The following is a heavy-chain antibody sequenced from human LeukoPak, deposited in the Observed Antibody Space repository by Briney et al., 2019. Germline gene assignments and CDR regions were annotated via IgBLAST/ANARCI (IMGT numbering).Heavy chain of an antibody. Sequence: GGSLRLSCAASGFTFDDYAMHWVRQAPGKGLEWVSGISWNSGSIGYADSVKGRFTISRDNAKNSLYPQMNSLRAEDTALYYCAKDTSGYSYGIFDYWGQGTLVTVSS. J-gene: IGHJ4*02. CDR3: AKDTSGYSYGIFDY. V-gene: IGHV3-9*01. CDR2: ISWNSGSI. D-gene: IGHD5-18*01. CDR1: GFTFDDYA.